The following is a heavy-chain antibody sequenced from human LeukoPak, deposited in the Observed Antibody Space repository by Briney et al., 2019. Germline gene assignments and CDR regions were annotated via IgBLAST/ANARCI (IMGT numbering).Heavy chain of an antibody. V-gene: IGHV1-69*05. CDR1: GGTFSSYA. Sequence: ASVKVSCKASGGTFSSYAITWVRQAPGQGLEWMGGIIPIFGTANYAQKFQGRVTITTDESTSTAYMELSSLRSEDTAVYYCARSRGVHSVVYFDYWGQGTLVTVSS. D-gene: IGHD3-10*01. J-gene: IGHJ4*02. CDR3: ARSRGVHSVVYFDY. CDR2: IIPIFGTA.